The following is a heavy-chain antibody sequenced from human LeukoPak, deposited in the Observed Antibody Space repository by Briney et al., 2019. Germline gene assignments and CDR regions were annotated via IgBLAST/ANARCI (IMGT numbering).Heavy chain of an antibody. CDR1: GDSISNYY. CDR2: VYTSGST. V-gene: IGHV4-4*08. J-gene: IGHJ4*02. Sequence: ASETLSLTCTVSGDSISNYYWSWIRQPPGKGLEWIGRVYTSGSTNYNPSLKSRVTISLDTSKNQFSLRLNSVTAADTAVYYCARKNGRGYFDYWGQGTLITVSS. D-gene: IGHD2-15*01. CDR3: ARKNGRGYFDY.